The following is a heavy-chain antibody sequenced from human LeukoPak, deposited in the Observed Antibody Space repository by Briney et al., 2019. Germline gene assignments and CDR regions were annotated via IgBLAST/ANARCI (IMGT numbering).Heavy chain of an antibody. D-gene: IGHD2-2*01. CDR1: GFNFISYA. V-gene: IGHV3-30*04. CDR2: ISYDGSNK. CDR3: ARDVYCSSTSCSLGGGFDT. J-gene: IGHJ5*02. Sequence: GRSLRLSCAASGFNFISYAMHWVRQAPGDRLGGVSIISYDGSNKYYADSVKGRFTISRYNSKNTLYLQMSSLRAEDTAVYYCARDVYCSSTSCSLGGGFDTWGQGTLVTVSS.